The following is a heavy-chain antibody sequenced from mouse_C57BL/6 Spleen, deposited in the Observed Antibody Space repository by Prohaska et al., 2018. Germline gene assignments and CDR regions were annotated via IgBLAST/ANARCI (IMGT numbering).Heavy chain of an antibody. D-gene: IGHD1-1*02. Sequence: EVQLLETGGGLVQPGGSRGLSCEGSGFTFSGFWMSWVRQTPGKTLEWIGDINADGSAINYAPSIKDRFTIFRDNDKSTLYLQMSNVRSEDTATYFCMRYGTYRYCDVWGTGTTVTVSS. CDR1: GFTFSGFW. J-gene: IGHJ1*03. V-gene: IGHV11-2*01. CDR2: INADGSAI. CDR3: MRYGTYRYCDV.